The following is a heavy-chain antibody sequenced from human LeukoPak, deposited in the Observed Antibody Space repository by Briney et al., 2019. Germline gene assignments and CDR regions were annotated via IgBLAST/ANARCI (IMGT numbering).Heavy chain of an antibody. CDR1: GGSISSGSYY. V-gene: IGHV4-61*02. CDR2: IYTSGST. J-gene: IGHJ5*02. D-gene: IGHD5-18*01. CDR3: AREVDTAMAT. Sequence: SETLSLTCTVSGGSISSGSYYWSWIRQPAGKGLEWIGRIYTSGSTNYNPSLKSRVTISVDKSKNQFSLKLSSVTAADTAVYYCAREVDTAMATWGQGTLVTVSS.